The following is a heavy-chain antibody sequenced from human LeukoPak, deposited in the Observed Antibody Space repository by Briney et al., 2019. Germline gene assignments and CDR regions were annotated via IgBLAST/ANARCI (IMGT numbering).Heavy chain of an antibody. CDR1: GFTFINAW. V-gene: IGHV3-7*01. Sequence: GGSLRLSCAASGFTFINAWMAWVRQAPGKGLEWVANVKPDESEKYYGDSVKGRFTISRDNARNSLYLQMHSLRVEDTAVYYCVTHEVSIITRSTFDYWGQGTLLTVSS. CDR3: VTHEVSIITRSTFDY. CDR2: VKPDESEK. D-gene: IGHD3-16*02. J-gene: IGHJ4*02.